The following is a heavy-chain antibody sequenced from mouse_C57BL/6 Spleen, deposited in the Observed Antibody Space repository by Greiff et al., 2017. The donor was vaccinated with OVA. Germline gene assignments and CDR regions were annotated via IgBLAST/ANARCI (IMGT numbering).Heavy chain of an antibody. CDR2: IDPETGGT. V-gene: IGHV1-15*01. CDR3: TRKEDYDGYLDY. D-gene: IGHD2-3*01. J-gene: IGHJ2*01. CDR1: GYTFTDYE. Sequence: QVQLQQSGAELVRPGASVTLSCKASGYTFTDYEMHWVKQTPVHGLEWIGAIDPETGGTAYNQKFKGKAILTADKSSSTAYMELRSLTSEDSAVYYCTRKEDYDGYLDYWGQGTTLTVSS.